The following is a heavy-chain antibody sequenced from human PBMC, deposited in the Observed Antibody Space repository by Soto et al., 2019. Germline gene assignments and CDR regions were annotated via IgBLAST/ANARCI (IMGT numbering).Heavy chain of an antibody. J-gene: IGHJ4*02. V-gene: IGHV4-31*03. CDR1: GGSISSGGYY. CDR2: IYDSGTT. Sequence: SETLSLTCTVSGGSISSGGYYWTWIRQHPGKGLEWIGYIYDSGTTYYNPALKSRVTISVDTSKNQFSLKLSSVTAAVKAVYYGARGSVSTSGYYYDFDDWGQGTLVTVSS. D-gene: IGHD3-22*01. CDR3: ARGSVSTSGYYYDFDD.